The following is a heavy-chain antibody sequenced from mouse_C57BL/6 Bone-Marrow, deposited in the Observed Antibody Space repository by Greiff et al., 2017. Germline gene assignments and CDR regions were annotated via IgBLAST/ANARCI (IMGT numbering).Heavy chain of an antibody. Sequence: EVQLQQSGPVLVKPGASVKMSCKASGYTFTDYYMNWVKQSHGKSLEWIGVINPYNGGTSYNQKFKGKATLTVDKSSSTAYMELNSLTSEDSAVYYCARVAITTVEYYFDYWGQGTTLTVSS. CDR2: INPYNGGT. V-gene: IGHV1-19*01. D-gene: IGHD1-1*01. J-gene: IGHJ2*01. CDR3: ARVAITTVEYYFDY. CDR1: GYTFTDYY.